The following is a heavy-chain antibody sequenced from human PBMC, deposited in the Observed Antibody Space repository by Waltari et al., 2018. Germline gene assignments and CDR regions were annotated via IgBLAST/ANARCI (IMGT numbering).Heavy chain of an antibody. V-gene: IGHV1-69*01. CDR3: ARGRCLIGVCYYFDY. Sequence: QVQLVQSGAEVKKPGSSVKVSCKASGDTLSSFALNWVRQAPGQGLEWMGGIIPIFGTANYAQKFQGRVTITADESTSTAYMELSSLRSEDTAVYYCARGRCLIGVCYYFDYWGQGTLLTVSS. D-gene: IGHD2-8*01. CDR1: GDTLSSFA. CDR2: IIPIFGTA. J-gene: IGHJ4*02.